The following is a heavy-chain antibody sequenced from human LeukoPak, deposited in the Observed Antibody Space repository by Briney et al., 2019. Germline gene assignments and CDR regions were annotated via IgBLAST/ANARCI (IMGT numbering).Heavy chain of an antibody. D-gene: IGHD3-22*01. V-gene: IGHV4-30-2*01. CDR2: IYHSGST. CDR1: GGSISSGGYY. CDR3: AREGSSSGTDY. Sequence: PSETLSLTCTVSGGSISSGGYYWSWIRQPPGKGLEWIGYIYHSGSTYYNPSLKSRVTISVDRSKNQFSLKLSSVTAADTAVYYCAREGSSSGTDYWGQGTLVTVSS. J-gene: IGHJ4*02.